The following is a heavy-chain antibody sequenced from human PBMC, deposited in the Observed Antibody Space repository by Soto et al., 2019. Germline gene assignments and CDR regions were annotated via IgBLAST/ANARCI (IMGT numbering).Heavy chain of an antibody. CDR2: INPNSVGT. J-gene: IGHJ6*02. CDR1: GYIFTVYQ. Sequence: GASVKVSCKASGYIFTVYQMHWVRQAPGQGLEWMGWINPNSVGTKYAQKFQRRVTMTRDTSSSPACMELSSLRSDDTAVYYREREEVPFYYYGMDVSRQGTAVTVSS. V-gene: IGHV1-2*02. CDR3: EREEVPFYYYGMDV.